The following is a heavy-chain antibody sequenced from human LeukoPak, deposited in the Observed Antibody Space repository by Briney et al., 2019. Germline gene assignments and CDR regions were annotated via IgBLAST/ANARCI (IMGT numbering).Heavy chain of an antibody. CDR2: IYYSGST. CDR1: GGSISNSSYY. D-gene: IGHD6-19*01. J-gene: IGHJ4*02. V-gene: IGHV4-39*01. CDR3: ARLVGTASYYFDF. Sequence: SETLSLTCTVSGGSISNSSYYWAWIRQPPGKGLEWIASIYYSGSTYYNPSLKSRVTMSVDTSKNQFSLKLSSVTAADTAVYYCARLVGTASYYFDFWGQGTLVTVSS.